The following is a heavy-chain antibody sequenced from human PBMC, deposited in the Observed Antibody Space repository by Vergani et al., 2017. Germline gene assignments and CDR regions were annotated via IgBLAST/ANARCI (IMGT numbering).Heavy chain of an antibody. J-gene: IGHJ5*02. V-gene: IGHV4-39*07. CDR3: ARAGLYCSSTSCYPDNWFDP. D-gene: IGHD2-2*01. CDR1: GGSISSSSYY. CDR2: IYYSGST. Sequence: QLQLQESGPGLVKPSETLSLTCTVSGGSISSSSYYWGWIRQPPGKGLEWIGSIYYSGSTYYNPSLKSRVNISVDTSKNQFSLKLSSVTAADTAVYYCARAGLYCSSTSCYPDNWFDPWGQGTLVTVSS.